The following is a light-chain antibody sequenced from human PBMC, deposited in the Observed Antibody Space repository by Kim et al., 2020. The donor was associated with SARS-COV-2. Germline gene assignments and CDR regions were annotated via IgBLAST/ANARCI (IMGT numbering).Light chain of an antibody. CDR2: AAS. CDR1: QSISSS. Sequence: DIQMTQSPSSLSASVGDRVTITCRASQSISSSLNWYQQKPGKAPKLLIYAASSLQSGVPSRFSGSGSGTDFTLTISSLQPEDFATYYCQQSYSTPRTVGQGTKVDIK. J-gene: IGKJ1*01. CDR3: QQSYSTPRT. V-gene: IGKV1-39*01.